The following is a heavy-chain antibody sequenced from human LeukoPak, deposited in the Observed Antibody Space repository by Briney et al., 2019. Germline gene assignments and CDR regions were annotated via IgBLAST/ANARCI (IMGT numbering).Heavy chain of an antibody. D-gene: IGHD3-16*01. CDR3: ARETLIHVDAFVI. CDR2: ISYDGSNK. CDR1: GFTFSSYG. V-gene: IGHV3-30*03. Sequence: PGRSLRLSCAASGFTFSSYGMHWVRQAPGKGLEWVAVISYDGSNKGYADSVRGRFTISRDNAKNTLYLQMNSLRAEDTAVYYCARETLIHVDAFVIWGQGTMVTVSS. J-gene: IGHJ3*02.